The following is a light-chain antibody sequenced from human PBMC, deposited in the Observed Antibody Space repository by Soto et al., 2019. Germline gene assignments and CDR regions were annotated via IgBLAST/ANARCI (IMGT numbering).Light chain of an antibody. CDR1: QSVSSN. CDR2: GTF. CDR3: QQYNKWPYN. Sequence: EIVLTQSPATLSVSPGEGATLSCRASQSVSSNLAWYQQKPGQAPRLLISGTFTRATGIAARFTGSGSGTEFTLSISSLQSEDLAVYYCQQYNKWPYNFGQGTKLEIK. V-gene: IGKV3-15*01. J-gene: IGKJ2*01.